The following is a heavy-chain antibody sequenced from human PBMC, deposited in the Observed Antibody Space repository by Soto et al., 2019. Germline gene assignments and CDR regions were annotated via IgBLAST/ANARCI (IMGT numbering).Heavy chain of an antibody. V-gene: IGHV3-21*02. Sequence: EVQLVESGGGLVKPGGSLRLSCAASGFTFSSYSMNWVRQAPGKGLEWVSSITGSSSYIYYADSVKGRFTISRDNAKNSLYVEMNSLRAEGTGGYFCARDVYFYDSSAYWAYWGQGTLVTVSS. CDR2: ITGSSSYI. D-gene: IGHD3-22*01. CDR3: ARDVYFYDSSAYWAY. J-gene: IGHJ4*02. CDR1: GFTFSSYS.